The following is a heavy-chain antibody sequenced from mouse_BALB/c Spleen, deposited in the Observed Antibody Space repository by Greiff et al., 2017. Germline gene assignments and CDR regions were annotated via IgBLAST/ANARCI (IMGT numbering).Heavy chain of an antibody. V-gene: IGHV2-9*02. CDR1: GFSLTSYG. J-gene: IGHJ3*01. CDR2: IWAGGST. Sequence: VKLVESGPGLVAPSQSLSITCTVSGFSLTSYGVHWVRQPPGKGLEWLGVIWAGGSTNYNSALMSRLSISKDNSKSQVFLKMNSLQTDDTAMYYCARVDYGSLSWFAYWGQGTLVTVSA. CDR3: ARVDYGSLSWFAY. D-gene: IGHD1-1*01.